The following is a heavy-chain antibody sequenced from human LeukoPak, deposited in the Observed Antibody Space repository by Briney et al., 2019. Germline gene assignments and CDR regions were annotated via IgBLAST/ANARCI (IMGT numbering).Heavy chain of an antibody. V-gene: IGHV3-64*01. D-gene: IGHD3-10*01. Sequence: GGSLRLSCAASGFTFSSYAMHWVRQAPGKGLEYVSVISSNGGSTYYANSVKGRFTISRDNSKNSLYLQMGSLRAEDMAVYYCARGGLLWFGELSGYWGQGTLVTVSS. CDR2: ISSNGGST. CDR1: GFTFSSYA. CDR3: ARGGLLWFGELSGY. J-gene: IGHJ4*02.